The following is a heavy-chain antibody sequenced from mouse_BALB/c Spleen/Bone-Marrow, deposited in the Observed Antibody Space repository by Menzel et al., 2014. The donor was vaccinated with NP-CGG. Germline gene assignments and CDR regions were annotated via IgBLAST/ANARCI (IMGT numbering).Heavy chain of an antibody. Sequence: VQLQQSGAELAKPGASVKMSCKASDYTFTSYWMHWVKQRPGQGLEWIGYINPSTGYTAYNQKFKDKATLTADKSSSTAYMQLSSLTSEDSAVYYCARSGFDYWGQGTTLTVSS. CDR3: ARSGFDY. J-gene: IGHJ2*01. CDR2: INPSTGYT. CDR1: DYTFTSYW. V-gene: IGHV1-7*01. D-gene: IGHD4-1*01.